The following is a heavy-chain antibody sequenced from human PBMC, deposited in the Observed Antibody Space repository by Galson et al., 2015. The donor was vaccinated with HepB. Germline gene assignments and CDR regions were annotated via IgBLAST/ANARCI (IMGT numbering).Heavy chain of an antibody. D-gene: IGHD5-24*01. V-gene: IGHV3-74*01. J-gene: IGHJ4*02. CDR2: ISSDGSST. Sequence: SLRLSCAASGFTFMTYWMHWVRQVPGKGLVWVSRISSDGSSTTYADSVKGRFTMSRDNAKNTLYLQMNSLRAEDTAVYYCVRDRGYEIDGFWGQGTLVTVSS. CDR3: VRDRGYEIDGF. CDR1: GFTFMTYW.